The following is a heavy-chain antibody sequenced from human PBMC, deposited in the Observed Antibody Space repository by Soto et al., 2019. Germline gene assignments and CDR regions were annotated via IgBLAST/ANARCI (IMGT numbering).Heavy chain of an antibody. J-gene: IGHJ4*02. V-gene: IGHV3-11*06. CDR3: ARDHGSTSCYF. Sequence: PGGSLRLSCAASGFTFSDYYMSWIRQAPGKGLEWVSDITRSSSYTKYADSVKGRFTISRDNAKNSLYLQMNSLRAEDTAVYYCARDHGSTSCYFWGQGTLVTVSS. CDR2: ITRSSSYT. CDR1: GFTFSDYY. D-gene: IGHD2-2*01.